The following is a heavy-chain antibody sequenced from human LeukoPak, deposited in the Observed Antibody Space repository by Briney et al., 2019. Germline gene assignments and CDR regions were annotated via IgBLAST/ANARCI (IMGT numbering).Heavy chain of an antibody. V-gene: IGHV6-1*01. CDR3: ARDRNDIGRYSSSWYRSSWFDP. CDR1: GDSVSSNSAA. CDR2: TYYRSKWYN. Sequence: SQTLSLTCAISGDSVSSNSAAWNWIRQSPSRGLERLGRTYYRSKWYNDYAVSVKSRITINPDTSKNQFSLQLNSVTPEDTAVYYCARDRNDIGRYSSSWYRSSWFDPWGQGTLVTVSS. D-gene: IGHD6-13*01. J-gene: IGHJ5*02.